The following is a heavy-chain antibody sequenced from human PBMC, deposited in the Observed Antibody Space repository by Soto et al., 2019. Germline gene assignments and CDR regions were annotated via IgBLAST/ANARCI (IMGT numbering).Heavy chain of an antibody. V-gene: IGHV4-59*01. J-gene: IGHJ4*02. Sequence: PSETLSLTCTDSVSGEPFSNYCWHWIREPPGKGLEWIGYIYYGGSTTYNPALKSRLTMSLDTSERQFSLKLTSVTAADTAVYYCAGDYTTRSWRFDYWGQGALVTVSS. CDR3: AGDYTTRSWRFDY. CDR2: IYYGGST. CDR1: GEPFSNYC. D-gene: IGHD1-26*01.